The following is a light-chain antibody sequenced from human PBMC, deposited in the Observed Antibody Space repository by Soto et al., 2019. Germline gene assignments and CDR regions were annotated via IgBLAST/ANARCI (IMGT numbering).Light chain of an antibody. CDR3: QQSYTAPSIT. J-gene: IGKJ5*01. CDR2: AAS. CDR1: QSISSY. V-gene: IGKV1-39*01. Sequence: DIQMTQSPSSLSASVGDRVTITCRASQSISSYLNWYQQKAGQAPNVLXYAASTLQSGVPSRFSGSGSGTDFTLSISSLQPEDFATYYCQQSYTAPSITFGQGTRLEIK.